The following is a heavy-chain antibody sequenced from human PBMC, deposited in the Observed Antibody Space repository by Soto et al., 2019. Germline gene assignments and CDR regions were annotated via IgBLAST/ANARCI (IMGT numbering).Heavy chain of an antibody. Sequence: QVQLVQSGAEVKKPGASVKVSCKASGYTFSSYGISWVRQAPGQGLEWMVWISAYNGNTKYAQKIKGRVTMTTDTSTRTAYMELRSLRSDDTAVYYGARDSPPVYYWGQGTLVTVSS. CDR1: GYTFSSYG. CDR2: ISAYNGNT. J-gene: IGHJ4*02. CDR3: ARDSPPVYY. D-gene: IGHD3-16*01. V-gene: IGHV1-18*01.